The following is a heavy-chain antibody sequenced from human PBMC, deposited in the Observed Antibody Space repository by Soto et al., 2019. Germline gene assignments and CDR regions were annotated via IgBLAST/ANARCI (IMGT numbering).Heavy chain of an antibody. Sequence: PSETLSLTCSVSGGSITYNSYYWGWIRQPPGKGLEWVGGIFYTGTTYYNPSLKDRVSISVDTSKNSFSLNLTSVTAADTAVYFCARLVVVSPVANVWGQGALVTVS. J-gene: IGHJ4*02. V-gene: IGHV4-39*02. CDR2: IFYTGTT. CDR3: ARLVVVSPVANV. D-gene: IGHD2-21*01. CDR1: GGSITYNSYY.